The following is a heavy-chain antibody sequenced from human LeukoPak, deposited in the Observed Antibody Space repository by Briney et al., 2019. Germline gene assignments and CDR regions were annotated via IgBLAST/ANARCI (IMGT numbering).Heavy chain of an antibody. CDR1: VDSVSSNSDA. J-gene: IGHJ2*01. CDR2: TYHRSKWYN. Sequence: SQTLSLTCALSVDSVSSNSDAWNWIRQSPSRCLEWLGRTYHRSKWYNDYAVSVKSRITINPDTSKNQFSLQLNSVTPEDTAVYYCVRGPGYFDLWGRGTLVTVSS. D-gene: IGHD3-16*01. V-gene: IGHV6-1*01. CDR3: VRGPGYFDL.